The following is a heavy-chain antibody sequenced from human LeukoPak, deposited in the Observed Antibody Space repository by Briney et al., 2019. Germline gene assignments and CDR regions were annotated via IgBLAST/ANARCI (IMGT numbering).Heavy chain of an antibody. D-gene: IGHD6-13*01. CDR1: GFTFSNFA. Sequence: GGSLRLSCAASGFTFSNFAMTWVRQAPGKGLEWVSSIVGSSSTYYADSLKGRFTISRDNAKNSLYLQMNSLRAEDTAVYYCARIGAGSSRDYWGQGTLVAVSS. V-gene: IGHV3-21*01. CDR2: IVGSSST. J-gene: IGHJ4*02. CDR3: ARIGAGSSRDY.